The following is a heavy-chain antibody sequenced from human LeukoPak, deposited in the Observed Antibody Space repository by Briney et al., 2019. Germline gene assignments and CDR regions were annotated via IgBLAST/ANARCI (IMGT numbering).Heavy chain of an antibody. CDR3: VKEGEGHSYAPKTGPPI. J-gene: IGHJ4*02. CDR2: VSDDGSSR. Sequence: PGGSLRLSCAASGFSFSSCAMSWVRQAPGKGPQWVSGVSDDGSSRYYADSLKGRFTISRDNSANTVYLQMNNLADEDTAVYYCVKEGEGHSYAPKTGPPIWGQGTLVTVSS. CDR1: GFSFSSCA. V-gene: IGHV3-23*01. D-gene: IGHD5-18*01.